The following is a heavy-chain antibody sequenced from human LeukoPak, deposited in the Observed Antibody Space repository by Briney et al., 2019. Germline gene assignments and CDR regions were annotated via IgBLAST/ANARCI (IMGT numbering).Heavy chain of an antibody. CDR2: IYHSGSS. D-gene: IGHD4-17*01. CDR3: AGGGDYQRAIGLAY. Sequence: SETLSLTCTVSGGSMSRYYWSWVRQPPGKGLEWIGYIYHSGSSNYNPSLKGRVTMSLDTSVSQFSLKLSAVTAADTAIYYCAGGGDYQRAIGLAYWGQGTLLSVPS. CDR1: GGSMSRYY. J-gene: IGHJ4*02. V-gene: IGHV4-59*01.